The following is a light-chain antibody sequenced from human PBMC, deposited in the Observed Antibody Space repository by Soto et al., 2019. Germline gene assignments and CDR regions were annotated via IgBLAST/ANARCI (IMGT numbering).Light chain of an antibody. V-gene: IGKV3-20*01. Sequence: EIVLTQSPCTLSLSPGERATLSCRASQSVSSSFLAWYQQKPGQAPRLLIYGASSRATGIPDRFSGSGSGTDFTLTISRLEPEDFAVYYCQQYDSSPWMFGQGTKVEIK. CDR1: QSVSSSF. CDR3: QQYDSSPWM. J-gene: IGKJ1*01. CDR2: GAS.